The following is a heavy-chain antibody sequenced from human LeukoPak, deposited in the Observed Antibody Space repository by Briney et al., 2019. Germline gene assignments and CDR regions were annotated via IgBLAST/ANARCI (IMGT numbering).Heavy chain of an antibody. Sequence: GKSLRLSCAASGFTFTSYDMNWVRQAPGKGLEWVSYISSSGGTIYYTDSVKGRFTISRDNSKSTLYLQMNSLRAEDTAVYYCAKDVVVVAANGGTFDYWGQGTLVTVSS. D-gene: IGHD2-15*01. J-gene: IGHJ4*02. CDR1: GFTFTSYD. V-gene: IGHV3-48*03. CDR2: ISSSGGTI. CDR3: AKDVVVVAANGGTFDY.